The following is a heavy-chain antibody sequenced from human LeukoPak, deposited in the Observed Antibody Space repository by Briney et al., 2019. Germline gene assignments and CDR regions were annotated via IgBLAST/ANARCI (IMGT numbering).Heavy chain of an antibody. CDR3: ARVSWPGRGSRFDP. CDR2: IYTSGST. D-gene: IGHD3-16*01. CDR1: GGSISSYY. V-gene: IGHV4-4*07. Sequence: PSETLSLTCTVSGGSISSYYWSWIRQPAGKGLEWIGRIYTSGSTNYNPSLKSRVTMSVDPSKNQFSLNLSSVTAADTAVYYCARVSWPGRGSRFDPWGQGTLVTVSS. J-gene: IGHJ5*02.